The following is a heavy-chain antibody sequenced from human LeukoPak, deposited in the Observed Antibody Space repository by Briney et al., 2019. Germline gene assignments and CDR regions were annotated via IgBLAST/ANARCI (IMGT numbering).Heavy chain of an antibody. CDR1: GYTFTSYG. CDR3: ARPLSDYYYDSSGYPDAFDI. Sequence: ASVKVSCKASGYTFTSYGISWVRQAPGQGLEWMGWISAYNGNTNYAQKLQGRVTMTTDTSTSTAYMELRSLRSDDTAVYYCARPLSDYYYDSSGYPDAFDIWGQGTMVTVSP. V-gene: IGHV1-18*01. CDR2: ISAYNGNT. D-gene: IGHD3-22*01. J-gene: IGHJ3*02.